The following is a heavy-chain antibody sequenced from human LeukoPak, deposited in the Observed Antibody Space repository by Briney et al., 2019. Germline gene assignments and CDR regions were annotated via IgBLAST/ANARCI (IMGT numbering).Heavy chain of an antibody. CDR3: VMVTSYYYYYGMDV. CDR2: INHSGST. CDR1: GGSFSGYY. J-gene: IGHJ6*02. V-gene: IGHV4-34*01. D-gene: IGHD5-18*01. Sequence: TSETLSLTCAVYGGSFSGYYWSWIRQPPGKGLEWIGEINHSGSTNYNPSLKSRVTISVDTSKNQFSLKLSSVTAADTAVYYCVMVTSYYYYYGMDVWGQGTTVTVYS.